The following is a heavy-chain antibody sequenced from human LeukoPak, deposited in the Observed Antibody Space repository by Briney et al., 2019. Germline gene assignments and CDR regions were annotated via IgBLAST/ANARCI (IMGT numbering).Heavy chain of an antibody. CDR3: ARGSGNYFDY. V-gene: IGHV3-48*03. CDR1: GFTFSSYE. D-gene: IGHD6-19*01. Sequence: PGGSLRLSCAAPGFTFSSYEMNWVRQAPGKGLEWVSYISSSGSTIYYADSVKGRFTISRDNAKNSLYLQMNSLRAEDTAVYYCARGSGNYFDYWGQGTLVTVSS. CDR2: ISSSGSTI. J-gene: IGHJ4*02.